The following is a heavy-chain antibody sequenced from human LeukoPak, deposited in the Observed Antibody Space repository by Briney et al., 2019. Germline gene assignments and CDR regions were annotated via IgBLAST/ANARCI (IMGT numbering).Heavy chain of an antibody. CDR1: GYSISSGFY. J-gene: IGHJ3*01. D-gene: IGHD2-2*02. V-gene: IGHV4-38-2*01. CDR3: ARGFCSSIDCYNDAFV. Sequence: SETLSLTCAVSGYSISSGFYWGWIRPSPGKGVEWLAIFYCGGTTYYNPALKIRLTISLDTSKTRFSVNFPSVTAADTAVYYCARGFCSSIDCYNDAFVWGQGTMVTVSS. CDR2: FYCGGTT.